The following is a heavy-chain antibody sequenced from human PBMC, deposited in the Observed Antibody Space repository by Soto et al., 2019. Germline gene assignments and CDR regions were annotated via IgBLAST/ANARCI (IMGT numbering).Heavy chain of an antibody. CDR3: ARDCRESTVTNIYYYYYGMDG. J-gene: IGHJ6*02. Sequence: ASVKVSCKASGYTFTSYYMHWVRQAPGQGLEWMGIINPSGGSTSYAQKFQGRVTMTRDTSTSTVYMELSSLRSEDTAVYYCARDCRESTVTNIYYYYYGMDGWGQGTTVTVSS. D-gene: IGHD4-17*01. CDR2: INPSGGST. V-gene: IGHV1-46*01. CDR1: GYTFTSYY.